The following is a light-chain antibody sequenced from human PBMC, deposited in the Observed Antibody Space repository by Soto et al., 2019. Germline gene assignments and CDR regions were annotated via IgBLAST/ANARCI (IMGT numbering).Light chain of an antibody. J-gene: IGLJ2*01. CDR3: ATWADSVNGVV. V-gene: IGLV1-44*01. Sequence: QAVVTQPPSTSGTPGQRVTISCSGSDSDIGSHAVDWYQQFPGTAPKLLIYSNDQRPSGVPDRFSGSKSGTSASLAISGLQSGDEAYYYCATWADSVNGVVIGGGTKLTVL. CDR2: SND. CDR1: DSDIGSHA.